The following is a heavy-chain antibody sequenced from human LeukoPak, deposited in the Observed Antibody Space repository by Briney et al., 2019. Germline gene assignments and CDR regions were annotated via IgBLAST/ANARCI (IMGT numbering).Heavy chain of an antibody. D-gene: IGHD3-10*01. CDR3: ARAYGSGSWPRAVDY. J-gene: IGHJ4*02. Sequence: GGSLRLSCAASGFTFSSYSMNWVRQAPGKGLEWVSYISSSSSIIYYADSLKGRFTISRDNAKNSLYLQMNSLRDEDTAVYYCARAYGSGSWPRAVDYWGQGTLVTVSS. CDR1: GFTFSSYS. CDR2: ISSSSSII. V-gene: IGHV3-48*02.